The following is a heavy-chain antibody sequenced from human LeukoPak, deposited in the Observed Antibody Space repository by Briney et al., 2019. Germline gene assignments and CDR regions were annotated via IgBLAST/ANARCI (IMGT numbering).Heavy chain of an antibody. CDR1: GDSVSSGGYY. V-gene: IGHV4-31*11. D-gene: IGHD2-21*02. Sequence: PSETLSLTCAVSGDSVSSGGYYWTWIRQHPGKGLEWIVYISNSGTTSYNPSLKSRVSISLDTSNNDFSLRLRSVTAADTAVYYCARDVVVTSSPDAFDIWGQGTMVSVSS. CDR2: ISNSGTT. J-gene: IGHJ3*02. CDR3: ARDVVVTSSPDAFDI.